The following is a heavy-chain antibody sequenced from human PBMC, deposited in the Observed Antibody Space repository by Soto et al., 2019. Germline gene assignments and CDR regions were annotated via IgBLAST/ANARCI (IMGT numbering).Heavy chain of an antibody. D-gene: IGHD6-13*01. CDR2: ITYTGVST. CDR3: AKASVWYPYFDS. Sequence: GSLRLSCAASEFSFDDYAMSWVRQAPGKGLEWVSSITYTGVSTYYADSVKGRFTISRDNSKDTLYLQMNSLRAEDTAIYYCAKASVWYPYFDSWGQGTLVTVSS. V-gene: IGHV3-23*01. J-gene: IGHJ4*02. CDR1: EFSFDDYA.